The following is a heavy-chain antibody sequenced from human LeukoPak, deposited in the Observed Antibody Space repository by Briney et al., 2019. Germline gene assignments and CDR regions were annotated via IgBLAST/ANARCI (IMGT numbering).Heavy chain of an antibody. D-gene: IGHD2-2*01. CDR3: ARFMGYCSSTSCSPY. CDR1: GFTVSSTY. V-gene: IGHV3-53*05. CDR2: IYSGGNI. J-gene: IGHJ4*02. Sequence: GGSLRLSCAASGFTVSSTYMSWVRQAPGKGLEWVSVIYSGGNIYYIDSVKGRFTISRDNSKNTLYLQMNSLRAEDTAVYYCARFMGYCSSTSCSPYWGQGTLVTVSS.